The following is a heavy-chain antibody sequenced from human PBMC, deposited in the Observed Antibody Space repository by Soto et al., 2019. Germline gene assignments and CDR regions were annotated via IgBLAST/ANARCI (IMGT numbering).Heavy chain of an antibody. D-gene: IGHD6-13*01. J-gene: IGHJ6*02. V-gene: IGHV1-69*13. CDR1: GGTFSSYA. CDR2: IIPIFGTA. CDR3: ADRIAAAPYYYYGMDV. Sequence: ASVKVSCKASGGTFSSYAISWVRQAPGQGLEWMGGIIPIFGTANYAQKFQGRVTITADESTSTAYMELSSLRSEDTAVYYCADRIAAAPYYYYGMDVWGQGTTVTVSS.